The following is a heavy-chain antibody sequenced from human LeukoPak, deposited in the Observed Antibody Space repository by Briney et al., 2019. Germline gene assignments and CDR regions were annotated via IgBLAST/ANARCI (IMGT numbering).Heavy chain of an antibody. CDR3: ARGSNLYYYYGMDV. D-gene: IGHD4-11*01. CDR2: IRSKAYGGTT. J-gene: IGHJ6*04. Sequence: GRSLRLSCTASGFTFGDYAVTWVRQAPGKGLEWXGFIRSKAYGGTTEYAASVKGRFTISRDDSKSVAYLQMSSLKTEDTAVYYCARGSNLYYYYGMDVWGKGTTVTVSS. CDR1: GFTFGDYA. V-gene: IGHV3-49*04.